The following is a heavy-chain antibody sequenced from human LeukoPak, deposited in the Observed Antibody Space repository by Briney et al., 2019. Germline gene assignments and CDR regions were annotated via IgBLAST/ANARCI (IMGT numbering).Heavy chain of an antibody. CDR2: ISGSGGST. CDR3: AREGAWGNWYFDL. J-gene: IGHJ2*01. D-gene: IGHD3-16*01. Sequence: PGGSLRLSCAASGFTFSSYAMSWVRQAPGKGLEWVSAISGSGGSTYYADSVKGRFTISRDNSKSTVYLEMNSLREEDTAVYYCAREGAWGNWYFDLWGRGTLVTVSS. CDR1: GFTFSSYA. V-gene: IGHV3-23*01.